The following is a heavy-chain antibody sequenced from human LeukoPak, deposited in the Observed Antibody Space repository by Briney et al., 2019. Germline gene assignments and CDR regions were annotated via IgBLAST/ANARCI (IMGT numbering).Heavy chain of an antibody. D-gene: IGHD2/OR15-2a*01. CDR2: IKQDGREE. CDR3: ARDKIEGPSNFDN. J-gene: IGHJ4*02. Sequence: PGESLRLSCAASGFTFGNYWMTWVRQAPGKGPEWVANIKQDGREEYYVDSVKGRFTISRDNAKNSLYLQMNSLRAEDTAIYYCARDKIEGPSNFDNWGQGTLVIVSS. CDR1: GFTFGNYW. V-gene: IGHV3-7*03.